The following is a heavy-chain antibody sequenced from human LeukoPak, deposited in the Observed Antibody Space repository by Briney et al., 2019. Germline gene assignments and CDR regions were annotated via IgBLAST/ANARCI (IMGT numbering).Heavy chain of an antibody. CDR3: AKEEVGYYGMDV. CDR2: ISGTGGST. D-gene: IGHD1-26*01. V-gene: IGHV3-23*01. J-gene: IGHJ6*02. Sequence: PRGSLRLSCAASGFTFSSYAMSWVRQAPGKGLEWVSAISGTGGSTYYADSVKGRFTISRDNSKNTLFLQMNSLRAEDTAGYYCAKEEVGYYGMDVWGQGTTVTVSS. CDR1: GFTFSSYA.